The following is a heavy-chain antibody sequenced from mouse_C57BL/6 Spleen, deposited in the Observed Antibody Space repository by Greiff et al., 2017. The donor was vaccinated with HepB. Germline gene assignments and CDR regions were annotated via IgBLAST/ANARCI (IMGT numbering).Heavy chain of an antibody. CDR3: ARGGGNRAMDY. CDR2: INYDGSST. CDR1: GFTFSDYY. V-gene: IGHV5-16*01. Sequence: EVKLVESEGGLVQPGSSMKLSCTASGFTFSDYYMAWVRQVPEKGLEWVANINYDGSSTYYLDSLKSRFIISRDNAKNILYLQMSSLKSEDTATYYCARGGGNRAMDYWGQGTSVTVSS. D-gene: IGHD2-1*01. J-gene: IGHJ4*01.